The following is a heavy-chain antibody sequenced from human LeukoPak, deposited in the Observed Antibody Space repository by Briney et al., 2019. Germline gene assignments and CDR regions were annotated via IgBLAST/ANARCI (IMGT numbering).Heavy chain of an antibody. D-gene: IGHD3-10*01. J-gene: IGHJ4*02. Sequence: SETLSLTCTVSGGSISSSSYYWGWIRQPPGKGLEWIGSIYYSGSTYYNPSLKSRVTISVDTSKNQFSLKLSSVTAADTAVYYCASILGVRGKYYFDYWGQGTLVTVSS. V-gene: IGHV4-39*07. CDR1: GGSISSSSYY. CDR3: ASILGVRGKYYFDY. CDR2: IYYSGST.